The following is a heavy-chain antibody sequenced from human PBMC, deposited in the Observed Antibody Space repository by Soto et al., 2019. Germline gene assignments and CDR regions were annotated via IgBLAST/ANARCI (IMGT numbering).Heavy chain of an antibody. CDR3: ARGPYYYESSGYYTYYFDY. CDR1: GYIFTSYD. D-gene: IGHD3-22*01. V-gene: IGHV1-8*01. J-gene: IGHJ4*02. Sequence: QVQLVQSGAEVKKPGASVKVSCKASGYIFTSYDINWVRQATGQGLEWMGWMNPNSGNTGYAQKFQGRVTMTRNTSISTAYMEMSSMRSEETAVYYCARGPYYYESSGYYTYYFDYWGQGTLVTVSS. CDR2: MNPNSGNT.